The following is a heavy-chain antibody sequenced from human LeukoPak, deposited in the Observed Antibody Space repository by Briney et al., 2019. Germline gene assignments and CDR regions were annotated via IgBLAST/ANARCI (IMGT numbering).Heavy chain of an antibody. V-gene: IGHV3-20*04. D-gene: IGHD3-16*01. J-gene: IGHJ6*02. CDR3: ARDGGLYGMDV. CDR2: INWSGGRT. CDR1: GFTFGDYG. Sequence: GGSLRLSCAASGFTFGDYGMSWVRQAPGKGLEWVSGINWSGGRTGYADSVKGRLTISRDNAKNSLYLQMNSLRAEDTALYYCARDGGLYGMDVWGQGTTVTVSS.